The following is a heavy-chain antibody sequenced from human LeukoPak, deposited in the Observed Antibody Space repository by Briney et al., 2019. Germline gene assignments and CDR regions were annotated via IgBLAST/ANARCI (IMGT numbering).Heavy chain of an antibody. D-gene: IGHD6-19*01. V-gene: IGHV3-23*01. CDR1: RLIFSTYS. CDR3: AKDAAAVTGRRAGFDY. Sequence: PGGSLRLSCAASRLIFSTYSMSWVRQAPGKGPEWASSISDGGTNTYYADSVKGRFTISRDNSKNTLSLQMNNLRDEDTAVYYCAKDAAAVTGRRAGFDYWGQGTLVTVSS. J-gene: IGHJ4*02. CDR2: ISDGGTNT.